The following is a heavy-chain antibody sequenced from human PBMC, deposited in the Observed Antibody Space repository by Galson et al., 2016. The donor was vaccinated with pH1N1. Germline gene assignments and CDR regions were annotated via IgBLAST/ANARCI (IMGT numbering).Heavy chain of an antibody. V-gene: IGHV5-51*03. Sequence: QSGAEVKKPGESLKISCSGAGYRFSTYWIGWVRQMPGQGLEWMAIIYPNTSDTKYNPSFEGQVTISADRSIRTAYLQWSSLKASDTAIYYCARGRRDSAYSWNLPLDYWGHGTLVTVSS. CDR2: IYPNTSDT. CDR3: ARGRRDSAYSWNLPLDY. D-gene: IGHD1-20*01. J-gene: IGHJ4*01. CDR1: GYRFSTYW.